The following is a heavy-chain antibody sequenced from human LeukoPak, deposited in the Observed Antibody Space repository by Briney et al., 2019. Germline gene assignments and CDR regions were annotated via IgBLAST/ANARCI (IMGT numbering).Heavy chain of an antibody. CDR1: GFTFSSYE. J-gene: IGHJ4*02. V-gene: IGHV3-48*03. CDR3: ARGRWYLDY. CDR2: ISSGGDTI. D-gene: IGHD6-13*01. Sequence: GESLRLSCATSGFTFSSYEMNWVRQAPGGGPEWVSYISSGGDTIYYADSVKGRFNISRDNAESSLYLQMNSLGAEDTAVYYCARGRWYLDYWGQGTLVSVSS.